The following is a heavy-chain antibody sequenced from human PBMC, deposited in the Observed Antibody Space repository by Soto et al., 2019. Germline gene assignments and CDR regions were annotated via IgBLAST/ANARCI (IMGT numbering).Heavy chain of an antibody. J-gene: IGHJ5*02. CDR2: IYHSGST. Sequence: PSETLSLTCAVSGYSISSGYYWGGIRQPPGKGLEWIGSIYHSGSTYYNPSLKSRVTISVDTSKNQFSLKLSSVTSADTAVYYCARGNSWDYDSRGHYVGCFDPWGQGTLVTVSS. V-gene: IGHV4-38-2*01. CDR1: GYSISSGYY. CDR3: ARGNSWDYDSRGHYVGCFDP. D-gene: IGHD3-22*01.